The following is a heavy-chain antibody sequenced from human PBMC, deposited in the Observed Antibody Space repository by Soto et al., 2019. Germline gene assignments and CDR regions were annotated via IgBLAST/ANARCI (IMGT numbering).Heavy chain of an antibody. CDR1: GYIFSNYY. CDR3: ARDLAAAAY. V-gene: IGHV1-46*01. Sequence: QVQLVQSGAEVKKPGAPVKVSCKASGYIFSNYYIHWVRQAPGQGLEWMAIINPLPTSGSTNYAQEFQGRVTVTRDTSTSTVYMELSSLRSEDTAIYYCARDLAAAAYWGQGTLVTVSS. CDR2: INPLPTSGST. D-gene: IGHD6-13*01. J-gene: IGHJ4*02.